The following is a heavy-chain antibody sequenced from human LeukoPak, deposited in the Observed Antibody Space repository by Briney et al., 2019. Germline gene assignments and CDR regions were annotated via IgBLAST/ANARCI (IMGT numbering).Heavy chain of an antibody. CDR1: GFTFSSYA. CDR3: ARGHTAMVGKIDY. D-gene: IGHD5-18*01. V-gene: IGHV3-30*04. Sequence: PGGSLRLSCAASGFTFSSYAMHWVRQAPGKGLEWVAVISYDGSNEYYADSVKGRFTISRDNSKNTLYLQMNSLRAEDTAVYYCARGHTAMVGKIDYWGQGTLVTVSS. J-gene: IGHJ4*02. CDR2: ISYDGSNE.